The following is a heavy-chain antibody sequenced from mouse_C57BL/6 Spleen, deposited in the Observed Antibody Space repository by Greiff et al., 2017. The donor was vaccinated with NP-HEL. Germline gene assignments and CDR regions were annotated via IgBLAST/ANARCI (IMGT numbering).Heavy chain of an antibody. D-gene: IGHD2-5*01. J-gene: IGHJ4*01. CDR1: GFSLSTSGMG. Sequence: QVTLKVSGPGILQSSQTLSLTCSFSGFSLSTSGMGVSWIRQPSGKGLEWLAHIYWDDDKRYNPSLKSRLTISKDTSRNQVFLKITSVDTADTATYYCARSAEGREFGYYSNNYYAMDYWGQGTSVTVSS. CDR3: ARSAEGREFGYYSNNYYAMDY. V-gene: IGHV8-12*01. CDR2: IYWDDDK.